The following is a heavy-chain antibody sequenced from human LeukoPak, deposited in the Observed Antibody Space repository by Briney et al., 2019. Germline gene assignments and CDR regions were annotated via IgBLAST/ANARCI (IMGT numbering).Heavy chain of an antibody. CDR1: GGSFSGYY. V-gene: IGHV4-34*01. CDR3: ARDRGYYGSGSYSGDAFDI. CDR2: INHSGST. J-gene: IGHJ3*02. D-gene: IGHD3-10*01. Sequence: TSETLSLTCAVYGGSFSGYYWSWIRQPPGKGLEWIGEINHSGSTNYNPSLKSRVTISVDTSKNQFSLKLSPVTAADTAVYYCARDRGYYGSGSYSGDAFDIWGQGTMVTVSS.